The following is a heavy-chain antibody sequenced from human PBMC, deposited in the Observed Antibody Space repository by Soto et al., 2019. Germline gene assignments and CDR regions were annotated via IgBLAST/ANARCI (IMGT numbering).Heavy chain of an antibody. D-gene: IGHD6-6*01. J-gene: IGHJ6*02. CDR2: ISYDGSNK. V-gene: IGHV3-30-3*01. Sequence: GGSLRLSSAASGFTFSSYAMHWVRQAPGKGLEWVAVISYDGSNKYYADSVKGRFTISRDNSKNTLYLQMNSLRAEDTAVYYCARGRSSSAPSGMDVWGQGTTVTV. CDR3: ARGRSSSAPSGMDV. CDR1: GFTFSSYA.